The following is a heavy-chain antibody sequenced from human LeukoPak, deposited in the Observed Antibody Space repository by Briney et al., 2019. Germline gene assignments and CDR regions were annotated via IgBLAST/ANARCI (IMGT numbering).Heavy chain of an antibody. CDR3: ARDTRY. CDR1: GGSVSSSANY. D-gene: IGHD2-15*01. Sequence: SSQTLSLTCTVSGGSVSSSANYWSWIRQHPGKGLEWIGYIYYSGSTYYNPSLKSRVTISADTSKNQFSLKLDSVTAADTAVYYCARDTRYWGQGTLVTVSS. CDR2: IYYSGST. J-gene: IGHJ4*02. V-gene: IGHV4-31*03.